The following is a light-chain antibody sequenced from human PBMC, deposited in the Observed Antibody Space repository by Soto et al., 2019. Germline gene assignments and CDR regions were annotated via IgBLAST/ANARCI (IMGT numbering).Light chain of an antibody. J-gene: IGLJ1*01. CDR1: RADVGANYA. Sequence: QSVLTAPPAVSVGPGERVSIWCTWTRADVGANYATNWYQQLPGTAPTRLISGSHNRAPGVPDRFPGSQSGTSASLGITGLEAEDEADYYCQSYDSSLTGSGFGTATKLTV. V-gene: IGLV1-40*01. CDR3: QSYDSSLTGSG. CDR2: GSH.